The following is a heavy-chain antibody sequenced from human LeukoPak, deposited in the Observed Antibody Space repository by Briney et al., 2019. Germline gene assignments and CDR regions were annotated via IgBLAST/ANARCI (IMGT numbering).Heavy chain of an antibody. D-gene: IGHD1-26*01. CDR3: AKHNGGGIVSYVAPGPPDYFDH. CDR2: IYYSGSS. CDR1: GGSINNGGYY. V-gene: IGHV4-39*01. Sequence: SETLSLTCTVSGGSINNGGYYWSWIRQHPGKGLEWIGYIYYSGSSYYNPSLRSRVTISLDTSTKQLSLKLTSVTAADTAIYYCAKHNGGGIVSYVAPGPPDYFDHWGQGALVTVSS. J-gene: IGHJ4*02.